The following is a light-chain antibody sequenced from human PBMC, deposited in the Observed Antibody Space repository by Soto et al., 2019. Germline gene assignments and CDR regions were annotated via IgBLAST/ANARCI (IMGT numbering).Light chain of an antibody. CDR3: QSLGTGIQV. J-gene: IGLJ3*02. Sequence: QSVLTQSPSASASLGASVKLTCTLSSGYSTYAIAWHQQQSEKGPRFLMKINYDGTHSKGDGFFDRFSGSSSGAERHLTISSLRSEDEADYYCQSLGTGIQVFGGGTKVTVL. V-gene: IGLV4-69*01. CDR1: SGYSTYA. CDR2: INYDGTH.